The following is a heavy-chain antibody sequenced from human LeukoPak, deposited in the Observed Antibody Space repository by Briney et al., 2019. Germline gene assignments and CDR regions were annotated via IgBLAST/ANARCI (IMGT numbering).Heavy chain of an antibody. V-gene: IGHV1-2*02. Sequence: GASVKVSCKASGYTFTGYYMHWVRQAPGQGLEWMGWINPNSGGTNYAQKFQGRVTMTRDTSISTAYMELSSLRAEDTAVYYCAKDRRYSYGYQWGQGTLVTVSS. CDR1: GYTFTGYY. CDR3: AKDRRYSYGYQ. J-gene: IGHJ4*02. CDR2: INPNSGGT. D-gene: IGHD5-18*01.